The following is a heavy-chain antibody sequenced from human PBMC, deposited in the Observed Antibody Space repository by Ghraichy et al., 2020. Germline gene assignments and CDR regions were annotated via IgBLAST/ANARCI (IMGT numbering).Heavy chain of an antibody. D-gene: IGHD1-14*01. V-gene: IGHV3-21*01. Sequence: GGSLRLACAASGFTFSSYGMNWVRQAPGKGLEWVSSISSGSSFIYYADSVKGRFTISRDNAKNSLYLQMSSLRAEDTAVYYCARDQGVATDTGASWGQGTLVTVSS. CDR3: ARDQGVATDTGAS. CDR1: GFTFSSYG. J-gene: IGHJ5*02. CDR2: ISSGSSFI.